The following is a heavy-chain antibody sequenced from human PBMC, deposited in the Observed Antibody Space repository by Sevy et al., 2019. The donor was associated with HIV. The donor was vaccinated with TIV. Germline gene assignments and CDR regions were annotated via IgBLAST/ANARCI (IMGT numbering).Heavy chain of an antibody. CDR3: ARNTASSAQIGYFQH. J-gene: IGHJ1*01. CDR1: GFTFSSYA. D-gene: IGHD3-22*01. Sequence: GGSLRLSCAASGFTFSSYAMSWVRQAPGKGLEWVSAISGSGGSTYYADSVKGRFTISRDNSKNTLYLQMNSLRAEDTAVDYCARNTASSAQIGYFQHWGQGTLVTVSS. CDR2: ISGSGGST. V-gene: IGHV3-23*01.